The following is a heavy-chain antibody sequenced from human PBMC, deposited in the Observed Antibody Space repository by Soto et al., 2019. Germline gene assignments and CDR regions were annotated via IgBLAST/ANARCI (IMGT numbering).Heavy chain of an antibody. D-gene: IGHD4-4*01. J-gene: IGHJ6*02. Sequence: GSLRLSCAASGFTFDDYAMHWVRQAPGKGLEWVSLISWDGGSTYYADSVKGRFTISRDNSKNSLYLQMNSLRAEDTALYYCAKDMRKDYTDYYYYGMDVWGQGTTVTVSS. V-gene: IGHV3-43D*04. CDR1: GFTFDDYA. CDR3: AKDMRKDYTDYYYYGMDV. CDR2: ISWDGGST.